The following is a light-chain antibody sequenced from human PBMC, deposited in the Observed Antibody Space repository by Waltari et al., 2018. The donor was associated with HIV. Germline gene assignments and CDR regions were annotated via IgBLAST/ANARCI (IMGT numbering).Light chain of an antibody. J-gene: IGLJ2*01. Sequence: QSALTQPASVSGSPGQSITISCTGTSSDVGGYNYVSWSQQHPGKAPKLMIDDVSKRPSGVSNRFSGAKSGNTASLTISGLQAEDEADYYCSSYTSSSTLVFGGGTKLTVL. CDR1: SSDVGGYNY. CDR3: SSYTSSSTLV. CDR2: DVS. V-gene: IGLV2-14*01.